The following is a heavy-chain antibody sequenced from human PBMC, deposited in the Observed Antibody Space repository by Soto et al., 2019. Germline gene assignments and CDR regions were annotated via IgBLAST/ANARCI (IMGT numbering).Heavy chain of an antibody. Sequence: LRLSCAASGFTFSSYAMSWVRQAPGKGLEWVSAISGSGGSTYYADSVKGRFTISRDNSKNTLYLQMNSLRAEDTAVYYCAKWSEYYDFWSGYYFDYWGQGTLVTVSS. J-gene: IGHJ4*02. D-gene: IGHD3-3*01. CDR2: ISGSGGST. CDR3: AKWSEYYDFWSGYYFDY. CDR1: GFTFSSYA. V-gene: IGHV3-23*01.